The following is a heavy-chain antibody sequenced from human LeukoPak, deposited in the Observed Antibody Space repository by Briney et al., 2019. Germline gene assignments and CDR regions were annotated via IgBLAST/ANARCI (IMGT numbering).Heavy chain of an antibody. V-gene: IGHV4-59*01. Sequence: SETLSLTCTVAGGSISGYYWSWIRQPPGKGLEWSAFIYYTGSTNYNPSLKSRVTISVDTSKNQFSLKLTSVTAADTAVYYCARGGTGKANWFDPWGQGTLVTVSS. CDR1: GGSISGYY. CDR3: ARGGTGKANWFDP. J-gene: IGHJ5*02. CDR2: IYYTGST. D-gene: IGHD1-1*01.